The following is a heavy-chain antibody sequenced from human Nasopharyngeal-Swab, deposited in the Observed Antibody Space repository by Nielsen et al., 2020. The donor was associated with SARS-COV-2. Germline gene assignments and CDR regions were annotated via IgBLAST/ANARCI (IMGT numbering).Heavy chain of an antibody. D-gene: IGHD3-10*01. Sequence: VRQAPGKGLEWVAVIWYDGSNKYYAGSVKGRFTISRDNSKNTLYLQMNSLRAEDTAVYYCARDPKYYYGSGSLTDYYYYYMDVWGKGTTVTVSS. V-gene: IGHV3-33*01. J-gene: IGHJ6*03. CDR2: IWYDGSNK. CDR3: ARDPKYYYGSGSLTDYYYYYMDV.